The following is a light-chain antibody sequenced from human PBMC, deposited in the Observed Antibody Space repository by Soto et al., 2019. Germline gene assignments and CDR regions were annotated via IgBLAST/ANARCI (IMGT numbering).Light chain of an antibody. CDR3: AAWDDSLNAVV. J-gene: IGLJ2*01. CDR2: SNN. CDR1: SSNIGSNT. V-gene: IGLV1-44*01. Sequence: QSALTQPPSASGTPGQRVTISCSGSSSNIGSNTVNWYQQLPGTAPKLLIYSNNQRPSGVPDRFSGSKSGTSASLAISGLQSEDDADYYCAAWDDSLNAVVFGGGTKLTVL.